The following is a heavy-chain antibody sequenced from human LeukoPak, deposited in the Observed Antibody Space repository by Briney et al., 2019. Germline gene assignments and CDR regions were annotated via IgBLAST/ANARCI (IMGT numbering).Heavy chain of an antibody. J-gene: IGHJ4*02. CDR3: ARNNNPSDY. V-gene: IGHV3-48*04. Sequence: PGGSLRLSCAASGFTFSSYAMSWVRQAPGKGLEWVSYISNSGSSMFYADSVKGRFTISRDNAKKSLYQLINSLGADDTAVYYCARNNNPSDYWGQGTLVTVSS. CDR2: ISNSGSSM. D-gene: IGHD1-14*01. CDR1: GFTFSSYA.